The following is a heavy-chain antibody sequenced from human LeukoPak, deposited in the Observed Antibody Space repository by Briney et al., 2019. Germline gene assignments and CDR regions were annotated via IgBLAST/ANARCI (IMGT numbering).Heavy chain of an antibody. V-gene: IGHV3-13*01. J-gene: IGHJ6*02. CDR1: GFTLSDYD. CDR2: IGAAGDT. Sequence: GGSLRLSCAASGFTLSDYDMHWVRRGTGKGLEWVSAIGAAGDTYYQGSVKGRFTISRDEAKNFLYLQMNSLRVEDTAVYYCTRDRHGMAVWGQGTTVTVSS. CDR3: TRDRHGMAV.